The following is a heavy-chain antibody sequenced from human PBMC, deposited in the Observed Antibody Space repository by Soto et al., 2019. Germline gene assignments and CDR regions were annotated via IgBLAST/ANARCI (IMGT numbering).Heavy chain of an antibody. CDR2: IHHSGGT. V-gene: IGHV4-4*02. J-gene: IGHJ4*02. CDR1: GGSVSNNNW. D-gene: IGHD5-12*01. Sequence: SETLSLTCAVSGGSVSNNNWWSWVRQSPGNGLEWIGEIHHSGGTNYNPSLESRATISXXXXXXEXSXRLXXVTAADTAVYYCTKHSAYALDYWGLGTLVTVSS. CDR3: TKHSAYALDY.